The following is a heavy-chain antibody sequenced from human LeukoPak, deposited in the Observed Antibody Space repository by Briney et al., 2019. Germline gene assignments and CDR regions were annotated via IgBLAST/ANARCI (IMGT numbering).Heavy chain of an antibody. CDR1: GGTFSSYA. V-gene: IGHV1-69*01. CDR3: AREYRRCWFDP. J-gene: IGHJ5*02. CDR2: IISIFGTE. Sequence: SSVKVTRKACGGTFSSYAISWVRQPPAQGVEWMGGIISIFGTENYAQKFQGRVTITADESTSTAYMELSSLRSEDTAVYYCAREYRRCWFDPWGQGTLVTVSS. D-gene: IGHD1-1*01.